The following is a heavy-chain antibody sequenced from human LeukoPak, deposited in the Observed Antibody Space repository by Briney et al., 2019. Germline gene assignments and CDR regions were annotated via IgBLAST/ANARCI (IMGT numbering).Heavy chain of an antibody. D-gene: IGHD2-2*01. V-gene: IGHV3-21*01. CDR2: ISSSRSYK. J-gene: IGHJ6*02. Sequence: GGTVRLSCGASGFTFSSYSMKWVRQAPGKGLEGGSAISSSRSYKYYADSVKGRFTISRANAKNSLYLPMNSLRAEDTAVYSCARDSMDGYYYYYGMAFWGQGPTATVSS. CDR1: GFTFSSYS. CDR3: ARDSMDGYYYYYGMAF.